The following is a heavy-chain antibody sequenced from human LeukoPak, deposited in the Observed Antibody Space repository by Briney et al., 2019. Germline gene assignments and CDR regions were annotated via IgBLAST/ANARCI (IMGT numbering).Heavy chain of an antibody. V-gene: IGHV1-69*01. CDR2: IIPFLDTP. J-gene: IGHJ4*02. CDR3: ARGGSYSMAIDF. D-gene: IGHD1-26*01. CDR1: GGTFRNYA. Sequence: SVKVSCMASGGTFRNYAFSWVRQAPGHGLEWMGGIIPFLDTPNYAQNFQGRVTIAADESTTTVFMELSSLRSEDTAFYYCARGGSYSMAIDFWGQGTLVTVSS.